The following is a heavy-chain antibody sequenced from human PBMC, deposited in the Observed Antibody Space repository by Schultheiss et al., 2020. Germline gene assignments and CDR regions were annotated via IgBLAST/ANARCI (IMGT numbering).Heavy chain of an antibody. CDR1: GGSISSYY. CDR2: INHSGST. Sequence: SETLSLTCTVSGGSISSYYWTWIRQPPGKGLEWIGEINHSGSTNYNPSLKSRVTISVDTSKNQFSLKLTSVTAADTAVYYCARDYGGLSFWGQGTLVTVSS. D-gene: IGHD4-23*01. J-gene: IGHJ4*02. CDR3: ARDYGGLSF. V-gene: IGHV4-34*01.